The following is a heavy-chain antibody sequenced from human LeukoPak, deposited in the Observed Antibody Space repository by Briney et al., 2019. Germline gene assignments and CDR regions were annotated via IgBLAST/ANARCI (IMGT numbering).Heavy chain of an antibody. J-gene: IGHJ6*02. CDR2: ISYSGST. Sequence: PSETLSLTCTVSGDSISSSDYYWGWIRQPPGKGLGWIGTISYSGSTYYNPSLQSRVTISVDTSKNQFSLELSSVTAADTAVYYCARGPQTELYYYYGMDVWGQGTTVTVSS. CDR3: ARGPQTELYYYYGMDV. V-gene: IGHV4-39*01. CDR1: GDSISSSDYY. D-gene: IGHD3-10*01.